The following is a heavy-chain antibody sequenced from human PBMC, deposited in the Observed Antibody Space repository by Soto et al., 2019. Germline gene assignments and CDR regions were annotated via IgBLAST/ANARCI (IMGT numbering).Heavy chain of an antibody. J-gene: IGHJ6*02. D-gene: IGHD3-9*01. CDR3: ARDLGYYDILTGYSALLPGYYYYGMDV. V-gene: IGHV1-2*04. CDR1: GYTFTGYY. Sequence: ASVKVSCKASGYTFTGYYMHWVRQAPGQGLEWMGWINPNSGGTNYAQKFQGWVTMTRDTSISTAYMELSRLRSDDTAVYYCARDLGYYDILTGYSALLPGYYYYGMDVWGQGTTVTVSS. CDR2: INPNSGGT.